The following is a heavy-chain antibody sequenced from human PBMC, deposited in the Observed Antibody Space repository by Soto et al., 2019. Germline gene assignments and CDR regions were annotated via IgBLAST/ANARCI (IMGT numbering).Heavy chain of an antibody. Sequence: ASVKVSCKVSGYTLTELSMHWVRQAPGKGLEWMGGFDPEDGETIYAQKFQGRVTMTEDTSTDTAYMELSSLRSEDTAVYYCATFPRYDSRRYYYDYWSQGTLVIVSS. D-gene: IGHD3-22*01. CDR2: FDPEDGET. CDR1: GYTLTELS. J-gene: IGHJ4*02. V-gene: IGHV1-24*01. CDR3: ATFPRYDSRRYYYDY.